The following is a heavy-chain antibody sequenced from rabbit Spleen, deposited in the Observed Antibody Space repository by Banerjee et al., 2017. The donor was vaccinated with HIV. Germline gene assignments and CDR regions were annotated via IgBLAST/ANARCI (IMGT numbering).Heavy chain of an antibody. V-gene: IGHV1S45*01. Sequence: QEQLVESGGGLVKPEGSLKLSCTASGFSFSNKAVMCWVRQAPGKGLEWIACINAITGKAVYANWAKGRFTISKTSSTTVTLHMTSLTAADTATYFCARDGAGSTYFNLWGPGTLVTVS. J-gene: IGHJ4*01. CDR2: INAITGKA. CDR3: ARDGAGSTYFNL. D-gene: IGHD8-1*01. CDR1: GFSFSNKAV.